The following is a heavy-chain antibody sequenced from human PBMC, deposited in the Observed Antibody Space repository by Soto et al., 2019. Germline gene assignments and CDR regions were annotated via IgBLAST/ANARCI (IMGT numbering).Heavy chain of an antibody. V-gene: IGHV1-69*08. CDR2: IIPILGIA. J-gene: IGHJ4*02. CDR1: GGTFSSYT. CDR3: AREGYGGNSRRADY. Sequence: QVQLVQSGAEVKKPGSSVKVSCKASGGTFSSYTISWVRQAPGQGLEWMGRIIPILGIANYAQKFQGRVKINSDKSTSTADMELSSLRSEDTAVYYCAREGYGGNSRRADYWGQGTLVTVSS. D-gene: IGHD4-17*01.